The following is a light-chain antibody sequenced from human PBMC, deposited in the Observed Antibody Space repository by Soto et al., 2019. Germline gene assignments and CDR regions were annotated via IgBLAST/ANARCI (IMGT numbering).Light chain of an antibody. Sequence: DIQMTQSPSTLSASVGDRVTITCRASQSIRHYLAWYQQMPGKAPKLLIYGASTLQSGVPSRFSGSGSGTEFTLTISSLQPDDFGTYFCQHHNSYSQTFGQGTKVE. V-gene: IGKV1-5*01. CDR2: GAS. CDR3: QHHNSYSQT. J-gene: IGKJ1*01. CDR1: QSIRHY.